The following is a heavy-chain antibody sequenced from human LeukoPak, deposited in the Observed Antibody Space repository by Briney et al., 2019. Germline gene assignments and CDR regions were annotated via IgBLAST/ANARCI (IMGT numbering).Heavy chain of an antibody. Sequence: GGSLRLSCAASGFTFSNYGMHWVRQAPGKGLEWVSSISSSSSYIYYADSVKGRFTISRDNAKNSLYLQMNSLRAEDTAVYYCAREDAVTTFFDYWGQGTLVTVSS. CDR2: ISSSSSYI. J-gene: IGHJ4*02. CDR1: GFTFSNYG. D-gene: IGHD4-11*01. V-gene: IGHV3-21*01. CDR3: AREDAVTTFFDY.